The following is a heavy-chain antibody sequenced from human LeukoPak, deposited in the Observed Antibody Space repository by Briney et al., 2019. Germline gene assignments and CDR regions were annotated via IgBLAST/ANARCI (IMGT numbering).Heavy chain of an antibody. J-gene: IGHJ5*02. CDR3: ARVSTLDDWFDP. D-gene: IGHD3-3*02. CDR1: GGSFSGYY. V-gene: IGHV4-34*01. CDR2: INHSGST. Sequence: PSETLSLTCAVYGGSFSGYYWSWFRQPPGKGLEWFGEINHSGSTSYDPSLKSRVTISVDTSKNQFSLKLSSVTAADTAVYYCARVSTLDDWFDPCGQGTLVTVSS.